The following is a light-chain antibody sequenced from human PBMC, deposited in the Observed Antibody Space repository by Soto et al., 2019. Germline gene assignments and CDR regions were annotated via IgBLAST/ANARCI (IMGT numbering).Light chain of an antibody. J-gene: IGKJ1*01. CDR1: QSVSSSY. V-gene: IGKV3-20*01. CDR3: QQYGSSPPWT. Sequence: ESVLTQAPGTLSLYPGDRATLSCRASQSVSSSYLAWYQQNPGQAPRLLIYGASSRATGIPDRFSGSGSGTDFTLTISRLEPEDFAVYYCQQYGSSPPWTFGQGTKV. CDR2: GAS.